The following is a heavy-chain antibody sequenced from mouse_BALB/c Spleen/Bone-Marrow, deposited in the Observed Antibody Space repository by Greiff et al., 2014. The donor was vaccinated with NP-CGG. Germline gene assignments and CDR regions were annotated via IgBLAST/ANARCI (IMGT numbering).Heavy chain of an antibody. V-gene: IGHV5-6-5*01. CDR2: ISSGCSA. Sequence: EVKLVESGRGLVKPGGSLKLSCAASGFTFSNFAMSWVRLTPDKRLEWVASISSGCSAYYPDSVKGRLSISRDNAKDILFLQMSSLRSEDTAMCYCAKGYEYDFDYWGQGTTLTVSS. CDR1: GFTFSNFA. CDR3: AKGYEYDFDY. J-gene: IGHJ2*01. D-gene: IGHD2-4*01.